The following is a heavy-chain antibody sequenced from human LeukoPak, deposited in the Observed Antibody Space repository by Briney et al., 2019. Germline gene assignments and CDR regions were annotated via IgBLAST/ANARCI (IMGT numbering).Heavy chain of an antibody. CDR3: ARGRVTIFGVAQLKRPNYYYYYYMDV. J-gene: IGHJ6*03. Sequence: SETLSLTCTVSGGSISSYYWSWIRQPPGKGLEWIGYIYYSGSTNYNPSLKSRVTISVDTSKNQFSLKLSSVTAADTAVYYCARGRVTIFGVAQLKRPNYYYYYYMDVWGKGTTVTVSS. V-gene: IGHV4-59*12. CDR1: GGSISSYY. D-gene: IGHD3-3*01. CDR2: IYYSGST.